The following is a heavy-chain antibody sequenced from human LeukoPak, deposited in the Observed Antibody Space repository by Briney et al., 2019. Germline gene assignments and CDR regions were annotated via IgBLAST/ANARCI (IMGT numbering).Heavy chain of an antibody. V-gene: IGHV3-74*01. J-gene: IGHJ3*02. CDR1: GFTFSSYW. CDR2: INSDGSST. D-gene: IGHD3-22*01. CDR3: ARGLYYYDSSGYDDAFDI. Sequence: PGGSLRLSCAASGFTFSSYWMHWVRQAPGKGLVWVSRINSDGSSTSYADSVKGRFTISRDNAKNTLYLQMNSLRAEDTAVYYCARGLYYYDSSGYDDAFDIWGQGTMVTVSS.